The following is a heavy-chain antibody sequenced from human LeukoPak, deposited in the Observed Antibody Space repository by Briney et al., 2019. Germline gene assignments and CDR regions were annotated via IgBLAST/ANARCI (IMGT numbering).Heavy chain of an antibody. V-gene: IGHV1-8*01. CDR2: MNPNSGNT. Sequence: ASVTVSCKASGYTFTSYDINWVRQATGQGLEWMGWMNPNSGNTGYAQKFQGRITMTRNTSISTAYMELSSLRSEDTAVYYCARVLKTSSSTYNWFDPWGQGTLVTVSS. CDR1: GYTFTSYD. D-gene: IGHD6-13*01. CDR3: ARVLKTSSSTYNWFDP. J-gene: IGHJ5*02.